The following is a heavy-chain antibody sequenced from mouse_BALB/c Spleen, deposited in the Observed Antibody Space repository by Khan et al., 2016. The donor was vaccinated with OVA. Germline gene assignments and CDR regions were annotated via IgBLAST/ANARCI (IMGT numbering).Heavy chain of an antibody. V-gene: IGHV5-6*01. CDR3: ARLAYYYDSEGFAY. Sequence: EVMLVESGGDLVEPGGSLKLSCAASGFTFSTYGMSWVRQTPDKRLEWVATISTGGHYTYYPDSVRGRFTISRDNVKNTLYLQMTSLKSEDTAMFYCARLAYYYDSEGFAYWGQGTLVTVSA. J-gene: IGHJ3*01. D-gene: IGHD1-1*01. CDR2: ISTGGHYT. CDR1: GFTFSTYG.